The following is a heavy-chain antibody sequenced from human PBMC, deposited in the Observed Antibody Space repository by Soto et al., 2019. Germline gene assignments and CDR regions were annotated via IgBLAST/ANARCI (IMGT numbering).Heavy chain of an antibody. Sequence: ASVNVSCKASGYTFTSYDINWVRQATGQGLEWMGWMNPNSGNTGYAQKFQGRVTMTRNTSISTAYMELSSLRSEDTAVYYCARSPIVVVPAAMYYYMDVRGKGTTVTVSS. D-gene: IGHD2-2*01. CDR1: GYTFTSYD. CDR2: MNPNSGNT. CDR3: ARSPIVVVPAAMYYYMDV. V-gene: IGHV1-8*01. J-gene: IGHJ6*03.